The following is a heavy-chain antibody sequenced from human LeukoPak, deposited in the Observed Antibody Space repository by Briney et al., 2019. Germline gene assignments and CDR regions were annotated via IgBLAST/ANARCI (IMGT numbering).Heavy chain of an antibody. J-gene: IGHJ4*02. CDR2: TFHSGNS. CDR3: ARVTYVDDMLYQYFDY. Sequence: SETLSLTCAVSSYSISSGSYWGWIRQSPGKGLEWVGSTFHSGNSYYNPSLKSRLTMSVDTSKNQFSLKLTSVTAADTALYYCARVTYVDDMLYQYFDYWGQGVLVTVSS. D-gene: IGHD3-16*02. V-gene: IGHV4-38-2*01. CDR1: SYSISSGSY.